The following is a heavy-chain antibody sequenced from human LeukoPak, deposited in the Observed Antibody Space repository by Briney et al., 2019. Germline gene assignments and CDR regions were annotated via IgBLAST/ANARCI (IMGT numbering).Heavy chain of an antibody. CDR2: ISSNGGST. V-gene: IGHV3-64D*06. CDR1: GFTFSNTG. D-gene: IGHD3-22*01. J-gene: IGHJ4*02. Sequence: RGSLRLSCSAAGFTFSNTGMHWVRQAPGKGLECVSAISSNGGSTYYADSVKGRFTISRDNSKNTLYLQMSSLRDEDTAVYYCARASPSGYDYWGQGTLVSVSS. CDR3: ARASPSGYDY.